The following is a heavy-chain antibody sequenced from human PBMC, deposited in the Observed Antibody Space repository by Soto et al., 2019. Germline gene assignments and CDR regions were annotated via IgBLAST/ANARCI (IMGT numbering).Heavy chain of an antibody. CDR2: INPSTSST. D-gene: IGHD2-15*01. V-gene: IGHV1-46*01. CDR1: GYTLPHHY. CDR3: ARGLIKDPFEI. Sequence: GGPVEGCCEASGYTLPHHYLPWGRQAPGQGLEWLGIINPSTSSTNYAQKFQGRVPATTDTPTSTVYVELSSLRSEDTAVYYCARGLIKDPFEIRGQGKIVTVSS. J-gene: IGHJ3*02.